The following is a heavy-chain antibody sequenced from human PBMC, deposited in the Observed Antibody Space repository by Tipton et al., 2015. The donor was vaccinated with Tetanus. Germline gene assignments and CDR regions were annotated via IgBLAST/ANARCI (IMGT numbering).Heavy chain of an antibody. CDR1: GGSFSDNY. CDR3: ARVVPGGDSPDGFDY. CDR2: SNLGGNT. D-gene: IGHD2-21*02. Sequence: TLSLTCAVYGGSFSDNYWSWIRQSPGKGLEWIGESNLGGNTNYHPSLRSRVTISVDPSKNQFSLKLSSVTAADTAVYYCARVVPGGDSPDGFDYWGQGTLVTVSS. V-gene: IGHV4-34*01. J-gene: IGHJ4*02.